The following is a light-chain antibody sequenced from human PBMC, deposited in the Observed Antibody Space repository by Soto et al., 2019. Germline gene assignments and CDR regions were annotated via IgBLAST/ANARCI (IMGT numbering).Light chain of an antibody. CDR2: AAS. Sequence: DIQMTQSPSSVSASVGDRVTITCRASQDISNWLVWYQQEPGKAPKLLIFAASSLHTGVPSRFSGSGSGTDFTLTISSLQPGDFASYYCLQTKSYPLTFGGGTKVETK. CDR3: LQTKSYPLT. CDR1: QDISNW. V-gene: IGKV1-12*01. J-gene: IGKJ4*01.